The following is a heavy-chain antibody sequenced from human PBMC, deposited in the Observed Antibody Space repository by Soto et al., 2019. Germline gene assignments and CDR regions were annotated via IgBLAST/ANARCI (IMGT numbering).Heavy chain of an antibody. CDR1: GFTFDDYA. Sequence: LRLSCAASGFTFDDYAMHWVRQAPGKGLEWVSGISWNSGSIGYADSVKGRFTISRDNAKNSLYLQMNSLRAEDTALYYCAKAPSVGSGSGSYYYYYYYGMDVWGQGTTVTAP. J-gene: IGHJ6*02. V-gene: IGHV3-9*01. D-gene: IGHD3-10*01. CDR3: AKAPSVGSGSGSYYYYYYYGMDV. CDR2: ISWNSGSI.